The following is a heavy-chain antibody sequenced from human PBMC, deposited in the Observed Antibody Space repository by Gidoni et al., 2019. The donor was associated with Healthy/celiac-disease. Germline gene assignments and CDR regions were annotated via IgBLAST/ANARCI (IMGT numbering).Heavy chain of an antibody. Sequence: QVQPVQSGAEVKEPGASAKVSCKDSGYTLTSYDINWVRHATGQGLEGMGWMTPNSVNTGYAQKFQGRVTMTRNTSISTAYMELSSLRSEDTAVYYCAKGIRARFLEWTPRDYGMDVWGQGTTVTVSS. D-gene: IGHD3-3*01. CDR2: MTPNSVNT. CDR1: GYTLTSYD. CDR3: AKGIRARFLEWTPRDYGMDV. J-gene: IGHJ6*02. V-gene: IGHV1-8*01.